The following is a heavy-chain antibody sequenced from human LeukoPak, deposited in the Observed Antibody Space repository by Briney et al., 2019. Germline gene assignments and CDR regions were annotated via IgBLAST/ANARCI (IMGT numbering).Heavy chain of an antibody. D-gene: IGHD3-22*01. CDR1: GFTFSSYA. Sequence: PGGSLRLSCAASGFTFSSYAMSWVRQAPGKGLEWVSAISGSGGSTYYADSVEGRFTISRDNSKNTLYLQMNSLRAEDTAVYYCAKEARDSSGYGRGHYFDYWGQGTLVTVSS. CDR3: AKEARDSSGYGRGHYFDY. J-gene: IGHJ4*02. CDR2: ISGSGGST. V-gene: IGHV3-23*01.